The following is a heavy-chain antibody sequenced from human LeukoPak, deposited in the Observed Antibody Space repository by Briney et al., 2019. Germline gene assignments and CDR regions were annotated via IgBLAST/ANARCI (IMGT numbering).Heavy chain of an antibody. CDR3: VKNSGWYRLDC. Sequence: GGSLSLSCAASGLTFSNYWMTWVRQAPGKGLEWVADIKEDGSEKYYVDSVKGRFTISRDNAKNSLFLQMDSLRSEDTAVYYCVKNSGWYRLDCWGQGTLVTVSS. V-gene: IGHV3-7*03. CDR2: IKEDGSEK. CDR1: GLTFSNYW. J-gene: IGHJ4*02. D-gene: IGHD6-13*01.